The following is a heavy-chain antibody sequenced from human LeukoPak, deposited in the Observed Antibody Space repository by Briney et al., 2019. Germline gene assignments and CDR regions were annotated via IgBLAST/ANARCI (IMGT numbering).Heavy chain of an antibody. J-gene: IGHJ4*02. CDR1: GYTFTGYY. V-gene: IGHV1-2*02. Sequence: GASVKVSCKASGYTFTGYYMHWVRQAPGQGLEWMGWINPNSGGTNYAQKFQGRVTMTRDTSISTAYMELSRLRSEDTAVYYCATGRRIAAAGAPQSTVAGDYWGQGTLVTVSS. CDR2: INPNSGGT. D-gene: IGHD6-13*01. CDR3: ATGRRIAAAGAPQSTVAGDY.